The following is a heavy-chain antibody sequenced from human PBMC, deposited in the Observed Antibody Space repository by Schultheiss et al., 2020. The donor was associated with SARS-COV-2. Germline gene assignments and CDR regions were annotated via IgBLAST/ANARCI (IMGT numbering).Heavy chain of an antibody. J-gene: IGHJ4*02. CDR3: ARGARSSTRVFDY. D-gene: IGHD2-2*01. CDR2: INPNSGGT. Sequence: GESLKISCKASGYTFTSYDINWVRQAPGQGLEWMGWINPNSGGTNYAQKFQGRVTMTRDTSISTAYMELRSLRSDDTAVYYCARGARSSTRVFDYWGQGTLVTVSS. CDR1: GYTFTSYD. V-gene: IGHV1-2*02.